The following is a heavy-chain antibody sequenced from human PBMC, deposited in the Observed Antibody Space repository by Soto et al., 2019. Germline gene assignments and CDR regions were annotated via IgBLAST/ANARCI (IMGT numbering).Heavy chain of an antibody. V-gene: IGHV3-7*01. Sequence: GGSLRLSCAASGFTFSSYWMSWVRQAPGKGLEWVANIKQDGSEKYYVDSVKGRFTISRDNAKNSLYLQMNSPRAADTAVYSCATLYQLLSYWFDPWGQGTLVTVPQ. J-gene: IGHJ5*02. CDR3: ATLYQLLSYWFDP. CDR2: IKQDGSEK. CDR1: GFTFSSYW. D-gene: IGHD2-2*01.